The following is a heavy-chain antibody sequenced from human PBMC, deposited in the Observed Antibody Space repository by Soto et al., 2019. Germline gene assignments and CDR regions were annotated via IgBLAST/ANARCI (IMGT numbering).Heavy chain of an antibody. D-gene: IGHD2-8*01. V-gene: IGHV4-39*07. J-gene: IGHJ6*02. CDR3: ARDTHDGENRGWLVYVYFASYYYYCMDG. CDR2: IYHSGST. CDR1: GASISSTSSY. Sequence: PSETLSLTCTVSGASISSTSSYWGWVRQSPGKGLEWIGEIYHSGSTNYNPSLKSRITISVDKSKNQFSLKLSSVTAADTAVYYCARDTHDGENRGWLVYVYFASYYYYCMDGWGQGTTVTVSS.